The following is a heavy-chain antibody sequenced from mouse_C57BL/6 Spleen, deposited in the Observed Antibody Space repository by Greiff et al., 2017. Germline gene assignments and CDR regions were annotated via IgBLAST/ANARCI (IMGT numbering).Heavy chain of an antibody. D-gene: IGHD3-3*01. Sequence: VQLQQSGAELVRPGASVKLSCTASGFNIKDDYMPWVKQRPEQGLEWIGWVDPENGDTEYASKFKGKATITVDTSSNTAYLQLSSLTSEDTAVYYCTTEGRRDCYAMDYWGQGTSVTVSS. CDR2: VDPENGDT. V-gene: IGHV14-4*01. J-gene: IGHJ4*01. CDR1: GFNIKDDY. CDR3: TTEGRRDCYAMDY.